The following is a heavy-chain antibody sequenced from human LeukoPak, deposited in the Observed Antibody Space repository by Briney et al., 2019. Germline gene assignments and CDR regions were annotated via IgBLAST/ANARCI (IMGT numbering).Heavy chain of an antibody. CDR3: ARGRRHYSSQKENQYYYYYYMDV. CDR2: INHSGST. J-gene: IGHJ6*03. Sequence: PSETLSLTCGVYGGSFSGYYWSWIRQPPGKGLEWIGEINHSGSTNYNPSLKSRVTISVDTSKNQFSLKLSSVTAADTAVYYCARGRRHYSSQKENQYYYYYYMDVWGKGTTVTISS. V-gene: IGHV4-34*01. D-gene: IGHD2-15*01. CDR1: GGSFSGYY.